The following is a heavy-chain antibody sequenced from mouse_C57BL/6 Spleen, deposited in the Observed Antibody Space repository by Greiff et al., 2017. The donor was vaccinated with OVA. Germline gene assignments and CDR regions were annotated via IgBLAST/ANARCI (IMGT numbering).Heavy chain of an antibody. J-gene: IGHJ3*01. CDR3: ARWDSWFAY. V-gene: IGHV1-42*01. CDR2: INPSTGGT. D-gene: IGHD4-1*01. Sequence: EVMLQQSGPELVKPGASVKISCKASGYSFTGYYMNWVKQSPEKSLEWIGEINPSTGGTTYNQKFKAKATLTVDKSSSTAYMQLKSLTSEDSAVYYCARWDSWFAYWGQGTLVTVSA. CDR1: GYSFTGYY.